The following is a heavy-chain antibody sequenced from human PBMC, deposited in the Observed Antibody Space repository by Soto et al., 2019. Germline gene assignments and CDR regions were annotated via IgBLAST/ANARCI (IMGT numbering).Heavy chain of an antibody. Sequence: EVQLLESGGGLVQPGGSLRLSCAASGFTFSSYAMSWVSQAPGKGLEWVSGISGSGGSTYYADSVKGRFTISRDNSKNTLYQQMNSLRAEDTAVYYCAKDSTAYSSSYDFDYWGQGTLVTVSS. CDR3: AKDSTAYSSSYDFDY. CDR2: ISGSGGST. V-gene: IGHV3-23*01. CDR1: GFTFSSYA. D-gene: IGHD6-6*01. J-gene: IGHJ4*02.